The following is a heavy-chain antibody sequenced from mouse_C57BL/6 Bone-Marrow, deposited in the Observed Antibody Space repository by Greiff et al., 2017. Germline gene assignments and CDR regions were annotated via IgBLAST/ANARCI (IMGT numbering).Heavy chain of an antibody. V-gene: IGHV1-69*01. CDR1: GYTFTSYW. CDR2: IDPSDSYT. Sequence: QVQLQQPGAELVMPGASVKLSCKASGYTFTSYWMHWVKQRPGQGLEWIGEIDPSDSYTNYNQKFKGKSTLTVDKSSSTAYMQLSSLTSEDSAVYYCARFGNYGGCAYWGQGTLVTVSA. D-gene: IGHD2-1*01. CDR3: ARFGNYGGCAY. J-gene: IGHJ3*01.